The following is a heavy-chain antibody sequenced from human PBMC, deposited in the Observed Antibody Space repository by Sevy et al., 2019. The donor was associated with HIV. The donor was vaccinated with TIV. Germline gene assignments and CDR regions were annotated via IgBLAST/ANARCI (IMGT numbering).Heavy chain of an antibody. Sequence: GGSLRLSCTAAGFTFRNYAMNWVRQAPGKGLERVALNSYDGSNKYYADSVRGRFAISRDNSKNTLYLQMNSLRPEDTAIYYGAREGQLWFVYYFDNWGQGTLVTVSS. J-gene: IGHJ4*02. CDR2: NSYDGSNK. CDR3: AREGQLWFVYYFDN. V-gene: IGHV3-30*09. D-gene: IGHD3-10*01. CDR1: GFTFRNYA.